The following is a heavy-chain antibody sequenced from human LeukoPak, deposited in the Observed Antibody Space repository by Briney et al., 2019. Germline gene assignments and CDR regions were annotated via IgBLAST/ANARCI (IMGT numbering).Heavy chain of an antibody. CDR2: TYYRSKWYN. Sequence: SQTLSLTCAISGDSVSSNSAAWNWIRRSPSRGLEWLGRTYYRSKWYNDYAVSVKSRITINPDTSKNQFSLQLNSVTPEDTAVYYCARGIGIAAAHFDYWGQGTLVTVSS. D-gene: IGHD6-13*01. CDR3: ARGIGIAAAHFDY. V-gene: IGHV6-1*01. J-gene: IGHJ4*02. CDR1: GDSVSSNSAA.